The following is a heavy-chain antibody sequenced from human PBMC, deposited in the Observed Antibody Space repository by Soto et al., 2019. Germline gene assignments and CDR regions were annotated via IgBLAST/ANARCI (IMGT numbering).Heavy chain of an antibody. Sequence: GASVKVSCKASGYTFTSYYMHWVRQAPGQGLEWMGIINPSGGSTSYAQKFQGRVTMTRDTSTSTVYMELSSLRSEDTAVYYCARADCGGGSCYSEGDYYYGMDVWGQGTTVTVSS. J-gene: IGHJ6*02. CDR3: ARADCGGGSCYSEGDYYYGMDV. CDR1: GYTFTSYY. V-gene: IGHV1-46*01. D-gene: IGHD2-15*01. CDR2: INPSGGST.